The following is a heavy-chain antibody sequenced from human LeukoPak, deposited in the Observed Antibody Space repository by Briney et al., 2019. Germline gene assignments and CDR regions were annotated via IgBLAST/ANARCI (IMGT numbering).Heavy chain of an antibody. CDR3: ASGIATWVY. CDR1: GDSFSIYY. CDR2: INHSGGT. J-gene: IGHJ4*02. Sequence: SETLSLTCTVSGDSFSIYYWSWIRQPPGKGLEWIGEINHSGGTNYNPSLKSRVTISVDTSKNQFSLKLNSVTAADTAVYYCASGIATWVYWGQGTLVTVSS. D-gene: IGHD1-26*01. V-gene: IGHV4-34*01.